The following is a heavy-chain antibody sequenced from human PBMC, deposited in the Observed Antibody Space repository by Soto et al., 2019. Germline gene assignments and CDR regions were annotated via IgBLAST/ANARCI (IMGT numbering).Heavy chain of an antibody. CDR1: AFTFRSYA. CDR3: DY. Sequence: QVQLVESGGGVVQPGRSLRLSCAASAFTFRSYAMHWVRQAPGKGLEWVAVISYDGTYKYYAGSGKGRFTISRDNSKNTLYLQMSSLRPEDTAVYYFDYWGQGSLVTVSS. V-gene: IGHV3-30-3*01. J-gene: IGHJ4*02. CDR2: ISYDGTYK.